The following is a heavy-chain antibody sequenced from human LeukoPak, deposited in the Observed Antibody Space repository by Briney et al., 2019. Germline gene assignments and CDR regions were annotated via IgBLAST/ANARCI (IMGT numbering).Heavy chain of an antibody. CDR1: GFTFSSYA. CDR3: AKDWGELPYYFDY. Sequence: PGGSLRLSCAASGFTFSSYAMSWVRQAPGKGLEWVSAISGSGGSTYYADSVKGRFTISRDNSKNALYLQMNGLRAEDTAVYYCAKDWGELPYYFDYWGQGTLVTVSS. D-gene: IGHD1-26*01. V-gene: IGHV3-23*01. J-gene: IGHJ4*02. CDR2: ISGSGGST.